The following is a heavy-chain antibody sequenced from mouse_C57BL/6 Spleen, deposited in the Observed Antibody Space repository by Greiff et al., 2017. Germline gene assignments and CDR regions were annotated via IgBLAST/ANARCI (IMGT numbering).Heavy chain of an antibody. J-gene: IGHJ4*01. V-gene: IGHV14-2*01. CDR1: GFTITDYY. Sequence: EVQLQQSGAELVKPGASVKLSCTASGFTITDYYMTWVKQRPEHGLEWIGRIDPEDGETKYAQKFQGKATLTADTSSNTAYLQLSSLTSEDTAVYDCARYDGRSYVRDYYAMDCWGQGTTVTVSS. CDR2: IDPEDGET. CDR3: ARYDGRSYVRDYYAMDC. D-gene: IGHD1-1*01.